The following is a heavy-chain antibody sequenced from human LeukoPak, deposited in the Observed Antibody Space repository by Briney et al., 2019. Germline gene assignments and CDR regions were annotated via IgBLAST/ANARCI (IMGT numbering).Heavy chain of an antibody. V-gene: IGHV3-9*01. CDR2: ISWNSGSI. CDR3: AKGGYNWNCLMYNRFDP. CDR1: GFTFDDYA. J-gene: IGHJ5*02. D-gene: IGHD1-7*01. Sequence: GRSLRLSCAASGFTFDDYAMHWVRQAPGKGLEWVSGISWNSGSIGYADSVKGRFTISRDNAKNSLYLQMNSLRAEDTALYYCAKGGYNWNCLMYNRFDPWGQGTLVNVFS.